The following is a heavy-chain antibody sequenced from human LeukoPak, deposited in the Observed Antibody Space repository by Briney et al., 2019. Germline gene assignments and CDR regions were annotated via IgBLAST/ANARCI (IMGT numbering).Heavy chain of an antibody. CDR1: GFTLNTYA. CDR2: ISGIGGST. V-gene: IGHV3-23*01. Sequence: GGSLRLSCAASGFTLNTYAMSLVRQAPGKGLEWVSAISGIGGSTYYADSVKGRFTISRDNSKNTLYLQMNSLRAEDTAVYYCAKGTTVTTFGYWGQGTLVTVSS. CDR3: AKGTTVTTFGY. J-gene: IGHJ4*02. D-gene: IGHD4-17*01.